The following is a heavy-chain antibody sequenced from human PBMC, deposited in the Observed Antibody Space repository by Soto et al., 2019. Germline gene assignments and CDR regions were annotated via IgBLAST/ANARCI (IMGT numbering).Heavy chain of an antibody. CDR3: ARDPMETYYYYGMDV. D-gene: IGHD3-3*01. Sequence: ASVKVSCKASGYTFTSYAMHWVRQAPGQRLEWMGWINAGNGNTKYSQKFQGRVTITRDTSASTAYMELSSLRSEDTAVYYCARDPMETYYYYGMDVWGQGTTVTVSS. V-gene: IGHV1-3*01. CDR2: INAGNGNT. J-gene: IGHJ6*02. CDR1: GYTFTSYA.